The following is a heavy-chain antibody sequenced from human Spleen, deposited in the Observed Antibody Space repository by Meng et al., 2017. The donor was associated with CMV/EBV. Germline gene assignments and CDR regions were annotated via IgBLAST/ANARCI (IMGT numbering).Heavy chain of an antibody. CDR2: IYYSGST. D-gene: IGHD6-19*01. CDR3: ARDLKAVAGLDY. J-gene: IGHJ4*02. CDR1: GGSISSSSYY. Sequence: SETLSLTCTVSGGSISSSSYYWGWIRQPPGKGLEWIGSIYYSGSTYYNPSLKSRLTISVDTSKNQFSLKLSSVTAADTAVYYCARDLKAVAGLDYWGQGTLVTVSS. V-gene: IGHV4-39*07.